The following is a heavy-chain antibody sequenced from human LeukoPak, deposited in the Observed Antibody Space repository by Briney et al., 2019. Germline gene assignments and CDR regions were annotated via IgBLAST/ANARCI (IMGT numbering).Heavy chain of an antibody. Sequence: SETLSLTCTVSGGSISSYYWSWIRQPPGKGLEWIGYIYYSGSTNYNPSLKSRVTISVDTSKNQFSLKLSSVTAADTAVYYCARYPASYYYYYVDVWGKGTTVTVSS. CDR2: IYYSGST. V-gene: IGHV4-59*01. CDR1: GGSISSYY. J-gene: IGHJ6*03. D-gene: IGHD6-25*01. CDR3: ARYPASYYYYYVDV.